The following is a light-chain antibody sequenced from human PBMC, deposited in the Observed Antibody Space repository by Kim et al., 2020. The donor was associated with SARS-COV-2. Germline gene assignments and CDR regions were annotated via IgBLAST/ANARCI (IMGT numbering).Light chain of an antibody. Sequence: GKTITISCPRSSGSIDDNYVQWYQQRPGGVPTIVIYEDDQRPSGVSDRFSGSIDNSSNSASLTISGLRTEDEADYYCQSYNRDNVIFGGGTQLTVL. CDR2: EDD. CDR1: SGSIDDNY. V-gene: IGLV6-57*03. J-gene: IGLJ2*01. CDR3: QSYNRDNVI.